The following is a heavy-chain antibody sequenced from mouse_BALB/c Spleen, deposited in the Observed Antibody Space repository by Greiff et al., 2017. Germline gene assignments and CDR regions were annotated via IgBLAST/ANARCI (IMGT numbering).Heavy chain of an antibody. V-gene: IGHV8-8*01. J-gene: IGHJ4*01. CDR2: IWWDDDK. CDR1: GFSLSTSGMG. D-gene: IGHD2-4*01. Sequence: QVTLKVCGPGILQPSQTLSLTCSFSGFSLSTSGMGVGWIRQPSGKGLEWLAHIWWDDDKRYNPALKSRLTISKDTSSNQVFLKIASVDTADTATYYCARMGITTGVAMDYWGQGTSVTVSS. CDR3: ARMGITTGVAMDY.